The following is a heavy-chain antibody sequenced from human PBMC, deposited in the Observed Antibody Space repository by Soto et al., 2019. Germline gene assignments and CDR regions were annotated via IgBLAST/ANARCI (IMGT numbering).Heavy chain of an antibody. D-gene: IGHD3-10*01. CDR1: GFTFSSYA. Sequence: GGSLRLSCAASGFTFSSYAMSWVRQAPGKGLEWVSAISGRGGSTYYADSVKGRFTISRDKSKNTLYRQMNSLNAEDTAVYYCAKDQPGGPGRVEGAFDIWGQGTMVTVSS. V-gene: IGHV3-23*01. CDR2: ISGRGGST. CDR3: AKDQPGGPGRVEGAFDI. J-gene: IGHJ3*02.